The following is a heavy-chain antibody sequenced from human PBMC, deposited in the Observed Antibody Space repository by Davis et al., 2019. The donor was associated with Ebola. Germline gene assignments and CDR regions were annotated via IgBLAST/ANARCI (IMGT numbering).Heavy chain of an antibody. V-gene: IGHV1-69*04. Sequence: AASVKVSCKASGGTFSSYAISWVRQAPGQGLESMGRIIPLLGIANDAQKFPGRVTITADKATSTAYMEVSSLRSDDTAVYYCARVPLLGSGWDYYFDYWGQGTLVTVSS. CDR3: ARVPLLGSGWDYYFDY. J-gene: IGHJ4*02. CDR2: IIPLLGIA. D-gene: IGHD6-19*01. CDR1: GGTFSSYA.